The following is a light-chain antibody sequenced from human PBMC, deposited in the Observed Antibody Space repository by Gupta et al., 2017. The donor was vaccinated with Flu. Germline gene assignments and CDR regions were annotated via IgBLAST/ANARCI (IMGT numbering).Light chain of an antibody. V-gene: IGLV2-14*01. J-gene: IGLJ2*01. Sequence: QSALTQPASVSGSPGQSITFSCTGTSGDVGSYNSVSWYQQRPGTAPKLIIYDVSNRPSGISNRFSGSKSGNTASLTISGLQAEDEADYYCSAYTTGSTLVVAFGGGTMLTVL. CDR2: DVS. CDR1: SGDVGSYNS. CDR3: SAYTTGSTLVVA.